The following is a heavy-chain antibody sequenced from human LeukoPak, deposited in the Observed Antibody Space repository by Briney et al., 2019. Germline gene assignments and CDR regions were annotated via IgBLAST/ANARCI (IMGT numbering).Heavy chain of an antibody. V-gene: IGHV1-24*01. CDR2: FDPEDGET. D-gene: IGHD3-3*01. J-gene: IGHJ5*02. CDR1: GYTLTELS. Sequence: ASVKVSCKVSGYTLTELSMHWVRQAPGKGLEWMGGFDPEDGETIYAQKFQGRVTMTEDTSTDTAYMELSSLRSEDTAVYCCATVEMHYDFPRLFPWGQGTLVTVSS. CDR3: ATVEMHYDFPRLFP.